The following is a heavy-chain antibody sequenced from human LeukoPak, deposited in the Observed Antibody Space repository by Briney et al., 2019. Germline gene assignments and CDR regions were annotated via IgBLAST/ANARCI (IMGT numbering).Heavy chain of an antibody. Sequence: GGTLRLSCAASGFTFSDYGMSWVRQAPGKGLKWVSGISESGAITHYADSVKGRFTISRDNSKTTVFLQMNSLRAEYTAVYYYAKGGAQVGGQGTLVTVSS. J-gene: IGHJ4*02. D-gene: IGHD1-26*01. CDR3: AKGGAQV. V-gene: IGHV3-23*01. CDR1: GFTFSDYG. CDR2: ISESGAIT.